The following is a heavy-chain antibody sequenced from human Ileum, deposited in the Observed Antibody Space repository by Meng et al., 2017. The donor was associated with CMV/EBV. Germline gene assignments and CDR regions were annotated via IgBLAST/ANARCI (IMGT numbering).Heavy chain of an antibody. V-gene: IGHV3-74*01. CDR3: ARVFPVVVVPAANPRFDP. Sequence: FPVSRYWTHLARQAPGKWLVWVSRITSDGSSTSYADSVKGRFTISRDNAKNTLYLQMNSLRAEDTAVYYCARVFPVVVVPAANPRFDPWGQGTLVTVSS. J-gene: IGHJ5*02. D-gene: IGHD2-2*01. CDR1: FPVSRYW. CDR2: ITSDGSST.